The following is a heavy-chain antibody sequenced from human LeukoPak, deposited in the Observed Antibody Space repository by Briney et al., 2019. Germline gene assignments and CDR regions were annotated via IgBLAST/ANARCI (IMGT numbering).Heavy chain of an antibody. CDR2: MYTSGST. Sequence: KTSETLSLTCTVSGGSISSGSYYWSWIRQPAWKGLEWNGRMYTSGSTNHNASLKSRVNISVDTYKNQFSLKLSSVSAADTAVYYCARGAYVLGMVVVAVREYNWFGPWGKGTLVTVSS. J-gene: IGHJ5*02. CDR3: ARGAYVLGMVVVAVREYNWFGP. CDR1: GGSISSGSYY. D-gene: IGHD2-15*01. V-gene: IGHV4-61*02.